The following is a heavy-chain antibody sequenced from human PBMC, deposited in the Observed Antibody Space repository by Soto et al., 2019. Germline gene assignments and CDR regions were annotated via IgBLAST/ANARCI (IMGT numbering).Heavy chain of an antibody. D-gene: IGHD3-22*01. Sequence: QVQLVQSGAEVKKPGSSVKVSCKASGGTFSSYAISWVRQAPGQGLEWMGGIIPIFGTANYAQKFQGRVTITADESKSTAYMGLRSRRSEDTAVYYWASEWFDNMLVVGTYYYYGMDVWGQGATVTVSS. J-gene: IGHJ6*02. V-gene: IGHV1-69*12. CDR1: GGTFSSYA. CDR3: ASEWFDNMLVVGTYYYYGMDV. CDR2: IIPIFGTA.